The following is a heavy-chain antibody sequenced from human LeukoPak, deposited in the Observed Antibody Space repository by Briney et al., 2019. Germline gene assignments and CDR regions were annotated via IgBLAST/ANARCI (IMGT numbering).Heavy chain of an antibody. CDR3: ARHVTYSSGWFLGFYYFDY. V-gene: IGHV4-39*01. J-gene: IGHJ4*02. CDR1: GGSISSSSYY. Sequence: SETLSLTCTVSGGSISSSSYYWGWIRQPPGKGLEWIGSIYYSGSTYYNPSLKSRVTISVDTSKNQFSLKLSSVTAADTAVYYCARHVTYSSGWFLGFYYFDYWGQGTLVTVSS. CDR2: IYYSGST. D-gene: IGHD6-19*01.